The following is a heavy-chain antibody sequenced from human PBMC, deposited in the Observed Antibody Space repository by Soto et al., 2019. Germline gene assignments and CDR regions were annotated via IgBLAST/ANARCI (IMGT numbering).Heavy chain of an antibody. J-gene: IGHJ5*02. V-gene: IGHV1-18*01. CDR2: ISAYNGNT. CDR1: GYTFTSYG. Sequence: GASVKVSCKASGYTFTSYGISWVRQAPGQGLEWMGWISAYNGNTNYAQKLQGRVTMTTDTSTSTAYMELRSLRSDDTAVYYCARDYQDSSGWWNWFDPWGQGTLVTVSS. CDR3: ARDYQDSSGWWNWFDP. D-gene: IGHD6-19*01.